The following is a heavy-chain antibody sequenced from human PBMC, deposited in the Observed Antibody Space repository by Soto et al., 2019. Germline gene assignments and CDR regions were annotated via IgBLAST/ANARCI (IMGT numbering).Heavy chain of an antibody. CDR1: GYTFTGYY. CDR3: ATTAWIQLWAVFTDAFDI. D-gene: IGHD5-18*01. V-gene: IGHV1-2*02. CDR2: INPNSGGT. Sequence: ASVKVSCKASGYTFTGYYMHWVRQAPGQGLEWMGWINPNSGGTNYAQKFQSRVTMTRDTSISTAYMELSRLRSDDTAVYYCATTAWIQLWAVFTDAFDIWGQGTMVTVSS. J-gene: IGHJ3*02.